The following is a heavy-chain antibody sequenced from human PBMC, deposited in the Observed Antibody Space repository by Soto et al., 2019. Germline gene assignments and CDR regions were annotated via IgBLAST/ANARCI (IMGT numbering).Heavy chain of an antibody. V-gene: IGHV4-61*01. CDR3: AREVGEGKNGSGSYYNLNWFDP. CDR2: IYYSGST. Sequence: SETLSLTCTVSGGSISSSSYYWGWIRQPPGKGLEWIGYIYYSGSTNYNPSLKSRVTISVDTSKNQFSLKLSSVTAADTAAYYCAREVGEGKNGSGSYYNLNWFDPWGQGTLVTVSS. CDR1: GGSISSSSYY. J-gene: IGHJ5*02. D-gene: IGHD3-10*01.